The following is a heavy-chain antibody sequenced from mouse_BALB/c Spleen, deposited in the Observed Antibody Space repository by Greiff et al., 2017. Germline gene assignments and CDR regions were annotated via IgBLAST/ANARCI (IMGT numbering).Heavy chain of an antibody. D-gene: IGHD1-2*01. CDR3: ARRGLRHYAMDY. CDR2: ILPGSGST. J-gene: IGHJ4*01. CDR1: GYTFSSYW. Sequence: VQLVESGAELMKPGASVKISCKATGYTFSSYWIEWVKQRPGHGLEWIGEILPGSGSTNYNEKFKGKATFTAATSSNTAYMQLSSLTSEDSAVYYCARRGLRHYAMDYWGQGTSVTVSA. V-gene: IGHV1-9*01.